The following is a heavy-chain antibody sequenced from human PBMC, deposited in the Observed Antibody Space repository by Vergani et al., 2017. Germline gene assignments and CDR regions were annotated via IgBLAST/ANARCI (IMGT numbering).Heavy chain of an antibody. CDR1: GFTFGDHG. CDR2: ISYDGTNK. CDR3: ARDRGYWRYSRYFYNYYMDV. D-gene: IGHD5-12*01. V-gene: IGHV3-30-3*01. J-gene: IGHJ6*03. Sequence: QVQLVESGGGVVQPGRSLRLSCAASGFTFGDHGIHWVRRAPGEGLEWVALISYDGTNKYYTNAVRGRFTISRDNSKSTLFLQMNSLRVEDMAVYYCARDRGYWRYSRYFYNYYMDVWRKGTTVTVSS.